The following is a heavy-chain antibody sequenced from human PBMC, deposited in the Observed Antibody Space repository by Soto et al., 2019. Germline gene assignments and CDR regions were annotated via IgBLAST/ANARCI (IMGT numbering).Heavy chain of an antibody. Sequence: QVQLVESGGRVVQPGRSLRVSCAASGFTFSSYSMHWVRQAPGKGLEWFSFISSDGGTKFYADSVKGRFTISRDNSNNTIYLQVISLRAEDTALYYCERDHADSSEIRPDFWGQGTLVTVSS. D-gene: IGHD3-22*01. V-gene: IGHV3-30-3*01. CDR3: ERDHADSSEIRPDF. CDR1: GFTFSSYS. CDR2: ISSDGGTK. J-gene: IGHJ4*02.